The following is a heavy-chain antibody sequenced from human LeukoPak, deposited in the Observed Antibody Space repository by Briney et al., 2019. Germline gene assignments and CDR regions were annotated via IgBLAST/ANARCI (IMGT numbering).Heavy chain of an antibody. CDR2: ISGSGGST. CDR3: AKTPGYTTVTSHDY. V-gene: IGHV3-23*01. Sequence: QPGGSLRLSCAASGFTFNSYAMSWVRQAPGKGLEWVSAISGSGGSTYYADSMRGRFTISRGNSKNTLYLQMNSLRAEDTAVYYCAKTPGYTTVTSHDYWGQGTLVTVSS. J-gene: IGHJ4*02. CDR1: GFTFNSYA. D-gene: IGHD4-17*01.